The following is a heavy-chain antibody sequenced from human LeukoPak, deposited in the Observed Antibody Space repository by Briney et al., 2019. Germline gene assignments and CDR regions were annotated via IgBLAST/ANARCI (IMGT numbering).Heavy chain of an antibody. Sequence: SETLSLTCTVSGGSISSYYWSWIRQPAGKGLEWIGRIYTSGSTNYNPSLKSRVTMSVDTSKNQFSLKLRSVTAADTAVYYCARLVNKPIAATRTGPFDYWGQGTLVTVSS. CDR2: IYTSGST. V-gene: IGHV4-4*07. CDR1: GGSISSYY. CDR3: ARLVNKPIAATRTGPFDY. D-gene: IGHD6-13*01. J-gene: IGHJ4*02.